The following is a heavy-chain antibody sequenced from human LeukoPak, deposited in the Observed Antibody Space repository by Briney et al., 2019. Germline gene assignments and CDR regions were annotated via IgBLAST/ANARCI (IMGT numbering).Heavy chain of an antibody. J-gene: IGHJ3*02. Sequence: PSETLSLTCTVSGGSISSYYWSWIRQPPGKGLEWIGYIYYSGSTNYNPSLKSRVTISVDTSKNQFSLKLSSVTAADTAVYYCARVGIAALHGAFDIWGQGTMVTVSS. CDR2: IYYSGST. D-gene: IGHD6-6*01. CDR3: ARVGIAALHGAFDI. CDR1: GGSISSYY. V-gene: IGHV4-59*01.